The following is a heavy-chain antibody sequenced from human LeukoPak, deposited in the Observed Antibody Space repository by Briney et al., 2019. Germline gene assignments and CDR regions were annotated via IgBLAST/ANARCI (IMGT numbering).Heavy chain of an antibody. D-gene: IGHD2-2*01. J-gene: IGHJ4*02. CDR1: GFTFSTYS. CDR3: AREGIQQDFDY. Sequence: GGSLRLSCAASGFTFSTYSMNWVRQAPGKGLEWVSSIGSSSTSIYYADSVKGRFTTSRDNAENSLYLQMHNLRAEDTAVYYCAREGIQQDFDYWGQGTLATVSS. CDR2: IGSSSTSI. V-gene: IGHV3-21*01.